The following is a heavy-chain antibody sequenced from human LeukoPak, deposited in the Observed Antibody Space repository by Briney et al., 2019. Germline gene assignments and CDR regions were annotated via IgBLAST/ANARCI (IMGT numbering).Heavy chain of an antibody. CDR2: ISLYQGGT. J-gene: IGHJ4*02. D-gene: IGHD2-8*01. CDR3: AMSPGGVSAND. Sequence: ASVKVSCKASVDVFTAYYIHWVRQAPEQGLQWMGWISLYQGGTKYGQTFQGRVIMTRDLSITTAHLELKRMTSDDTAVYYCAMSPGGVSANDWGQGTLVTVSS. CDR1: VDVFTAYY. V-gene: IGHV1-2*02.